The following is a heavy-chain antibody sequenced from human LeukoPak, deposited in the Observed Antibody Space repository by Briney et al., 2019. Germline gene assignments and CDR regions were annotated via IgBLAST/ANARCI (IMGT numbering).Heavy chain of an antibody. CDR2: LNHSGST. D-gene: IGHD3-3*01. CDR3: ARVKQGTHYDFWSGYYYYFDY. CDR1: GGSFSGYY. V-gene: IGHV4-34*01. J-gene: IGHJ4*02. Sequence: SETLSLTCAVYGGSFSGYYWSWIRQPPGKGLEWIGELNHSGSTNYNPSLKSRVTISVDTSKNQFSLKLSSVAAADTAVYYCARVKQGTHYDFWSGYYYYFDYWGQGTLVTVSS.